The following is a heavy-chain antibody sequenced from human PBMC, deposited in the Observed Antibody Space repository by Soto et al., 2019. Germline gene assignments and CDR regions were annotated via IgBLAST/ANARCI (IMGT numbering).Heavy chain of an antibody. V-gene: IGHV1-8*01. J-gene: IGHJ6*03. D-gene: IGHD3-3*01. CDR2: MNPNSGNT. CDR3: ARVPHTRFLVWLSPGYYYYYMDV. Sequence: GASVKVSCKASGYTFTSYDINWVRQATGQGLEWMGWMNPNSGNTGYAQKFQGRVTMTRNTSISTAYMELSSLRSEDTAVYYCARVPHTRFLVWLSPGYYYYYMDVRGRGSTVTVS. CDR1: GYTFTSYD.